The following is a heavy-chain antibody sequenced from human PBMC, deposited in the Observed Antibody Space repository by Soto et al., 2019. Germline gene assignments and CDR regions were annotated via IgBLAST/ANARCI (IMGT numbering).Heavy chain of an antibody. V-gene: IGHV1-69*01. CDR2: IIPIFGTA. Sequence: QVQLVQSGAEVKKPGSSVKVSCKASGGTFSXXXISWVRQAPGQGXXXMGGIIPIFGTANYAQKFQGRVTITADESTSTAYMELSSLRSEDTAVYYCARYGDYNWNYSWFDPWGQGTLVTVSS. CDR1: GGTFSXXX. CDR3: ARYGDYNWNYSWFDP. J-gene: IGHJ5*02. D-gene: IGHD1-7*01.